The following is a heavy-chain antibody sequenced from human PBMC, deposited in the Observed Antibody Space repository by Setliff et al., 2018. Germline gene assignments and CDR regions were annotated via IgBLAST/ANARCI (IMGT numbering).Heavy chain of an antibody. CDR2: IHTSGT. CDR3: ARGAGWWDL. Sequence: SETLSLTCSVSGGSISSYYWSWIRQPPVKGLEWIGNIHTSGTNYNPSLKSRVTISVDTSKNQFSLKLSSVTAADTAVYYCARGAGWWDLWGQGTLVTVSS. V-gene: IGHV4-4*08. CDR1: GGSISSYY. J-gene: IGHJ5*02.